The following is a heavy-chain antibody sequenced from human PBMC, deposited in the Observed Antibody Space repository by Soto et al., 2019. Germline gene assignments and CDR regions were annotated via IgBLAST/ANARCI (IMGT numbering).Heavy chain of an antibody. Sequence: PSETLSLTCTVSGGSISSSSYYWGWIRQPPGKGLEWIGSIYYSGSTYYNPSLKSRVTISVDTSKNQFSLKLSSVTAADTAVYYCASFRSSGYQNWGQGTLVTVSS. CDR3: ASFRSSGYQN. J-gene: IGHJ4*02. D-gene: IGHD3-22*01. CDR2: IYYSGST. V-gene: IGHV4-39*01. CDR1: GGSISSSSYY.